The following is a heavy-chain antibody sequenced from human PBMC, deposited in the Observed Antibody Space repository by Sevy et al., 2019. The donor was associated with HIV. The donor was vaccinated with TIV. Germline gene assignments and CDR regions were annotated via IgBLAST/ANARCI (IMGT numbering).Heavy chain of an antibody. CDR2: IRHDGRDE. CDR3: AKDRKVLLIVYSIPIDVFDL. D-gene: IGHD2-8*02. CDR1: GFTFSNHG. Sequence: GGSLRLSCAASGFTFSNHGMHWVRQAPGKGLEWVAFIRHDGRDEYYGDSVKGRFTISKDNSKNTLFLQMNSLSPDNTVVYYWAKDRKVLLIVYSIPIDVFDLWGQGTMVTVSS. V-gene: IGHV3-30*02. J-gene: IGHJ3*01.